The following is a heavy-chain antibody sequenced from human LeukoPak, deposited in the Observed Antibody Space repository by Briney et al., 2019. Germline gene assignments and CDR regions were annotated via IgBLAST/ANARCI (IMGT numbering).Heavy chain of an antibody. V-gene: IGHV3-15*01. Sequence: PGGSLRLSCAASGFTFSNAWMSWVRQAPGKGLEWVGRIKSKTDGGTTDYAAPVKGRFTISRDDSKNTLCLQMNSLKTEDTAVYYCTTDSPYYYYGMDVWGKGTTVTVSS. CDR3: TTDSPYYYYGMDV. CDR2: IKSKTDGGTT. CDR1: GFTFSNAW. J-gene: IGHJ6*04.